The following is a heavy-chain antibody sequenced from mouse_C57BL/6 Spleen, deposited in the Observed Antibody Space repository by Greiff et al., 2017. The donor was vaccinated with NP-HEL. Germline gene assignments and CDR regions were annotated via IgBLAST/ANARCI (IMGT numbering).Heavy chain of an antibody. J-gene: IGHJ3*01. CDR2: IDPSDSET. Sequence: QVQLQQPGAELVRPGSSVKLSCKASGYTFTSYWMHWVKQRPVQGLEWIGNIDPSDSETHYNQKFKDKATLTVDKYSSTADMQLSSLTTEDSAVYYSGRTDGRGYGFADWGKGTLVTVAA. V-gene: IGHV1-52*01. CDR1: GYTFTSYW. D-gene: IGHD1-1*01. CDR3: GRTDGRGYGFAD.